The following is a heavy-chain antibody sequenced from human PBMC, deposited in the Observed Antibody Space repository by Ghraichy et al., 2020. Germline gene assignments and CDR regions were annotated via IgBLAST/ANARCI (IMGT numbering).Heavy chain of an antibody. CDR2: IYYSGIT. J-gene: IGHJ4*02. CDR3: ARRIAVAGTGPGYFDY. CDR1: GDSISSSSYY. Sequence: SETLSLTCTVSGDSISSSSYYWGWIRQPPGKGLEWIGSIYYSGITYYNPSLKSRVTISVDTSRNQFSLKLSSVTAADTAVYYCARRIAVAGTGPGYFDYWGQGTLVTVSS. D-gene: IGHD6-19*01. V-gene: IGHV4-39*01.